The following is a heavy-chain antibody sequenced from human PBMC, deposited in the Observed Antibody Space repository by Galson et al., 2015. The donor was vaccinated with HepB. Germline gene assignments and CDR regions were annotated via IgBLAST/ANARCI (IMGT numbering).Heavy chain of an antibody. CDR3: ARDERTSPPLDY. D-gene: IGHD1-1*01. V-gene: IGHV1-2*02. CDR1: GYTFTSYY. J-gene: IGHJ4*02. Sequence: SVKVSCKASGYTFTSYYIHWVRQAPGQGLEWVGWINPNSGGTDFAPKFLGRVTMTRDTSINTAHLQVSRLRSDDTAVYYCARDERTSPPLDYWGQGTPVTVSS. CDR2: INPNSGGT.